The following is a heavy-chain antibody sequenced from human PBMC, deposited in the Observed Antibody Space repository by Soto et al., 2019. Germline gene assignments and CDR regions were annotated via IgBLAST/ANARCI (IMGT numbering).Heavy chain of an antibody. Sequence: GASVKVSCKASGYTFTSYDINWVRQAPGQGLEWMGWINPNSGGTNYAQKFQGWVTMTRDTSISTAYMELSRLRSDDTAVYYCARGNVAAPYYYYMDVWGKGTTVTAP. CDR2: INPNSGGT. D-gene: IGHD6-6*01. V-gene: IGHV1-2*04. CDR3: ARGNVAAPYYYYMDV. CDR1: GYTFTSYD. J-gene: IGHJ6*03.